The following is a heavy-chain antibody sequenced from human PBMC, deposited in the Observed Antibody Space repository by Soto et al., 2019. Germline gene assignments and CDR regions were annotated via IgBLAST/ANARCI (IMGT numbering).Heavy chain of an antibody. J-gene: IGHJ4*02. CDR2: ISSSSSYT. D-gene: IGHD4-17*01. CDR1: GFTFSDYY. CDR3: ARGLHDYGDNY. Sequence: GGSLRLSCAASGFTFSDYYMSWIRQAPGKGLEWVSYISSSSSYTNYADSVKGRFTISRDNAKNSLYLQMNSLRAEDTAVYYCARGLHDYGDNYWGQGTLVTVSS. V-gene: IGHV3-11*06.